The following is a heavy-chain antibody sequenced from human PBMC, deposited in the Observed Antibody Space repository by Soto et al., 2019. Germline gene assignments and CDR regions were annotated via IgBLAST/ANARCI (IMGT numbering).Heavy chain of an antibody. J-gene: IGHJ6*02. CDR2: ISSNGGST. D-gene: IGHD3-3*01. Sequence: GGSLRLSCSASGFTFSSYAMHWGRQAPGKGLEYVSAISSNGGSTYYADSVKGRFTISRDNSKNTLYLQMSSLRAEDTAVYYCVKNGDPRRAYYDFWSGPHGMDVWGQGTTVTVSS. V-gene: IGHV3-64D*06. CDR1: GFTFSSYA. CDR3: VKNGDPRRAYYDFWSGPHGMDV.